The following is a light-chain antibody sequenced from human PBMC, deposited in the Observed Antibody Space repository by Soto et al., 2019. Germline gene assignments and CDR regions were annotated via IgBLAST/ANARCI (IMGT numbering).Light chain of an antibody. V-gene: IGKV1-9*01. CDR2: FAS. CDR3: QQFNSYPRT. CDR1: QGIGNL. J-gene: IGKJ1*01. Sequence: DIPLTQSPSFLSASEGDRVTIACRASQGIGNLLAGYQQKPGKGPKLLVCFASTLQSGVPSSFTGSGSGTEFTLTISSLQPEDCGTYSCQQFNSYPRTFGQGTKVEIK.